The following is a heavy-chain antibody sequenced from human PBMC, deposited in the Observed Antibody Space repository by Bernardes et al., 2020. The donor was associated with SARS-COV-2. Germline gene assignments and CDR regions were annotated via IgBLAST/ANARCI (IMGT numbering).Heavy chain of an antibody. CDR2: MYSGGST. CDR3: AKGGGSSSWYRYYFDY. J-gene: IGHJ4*02. CDR1: GLTVSDNY. V-gene: IGHV3-53*01. D-gene: IGHD6-13*01. Sequence: GGSLRLSCAASGLTVSDNYMTWVRQAPGKGLEWVALMYSGGSTYYADSVKGRFTISRDNSKNTLYLQMNSLRAEDTAVYYCAKGGGSSSWYRYYFDYWGQGTLVTVSS.